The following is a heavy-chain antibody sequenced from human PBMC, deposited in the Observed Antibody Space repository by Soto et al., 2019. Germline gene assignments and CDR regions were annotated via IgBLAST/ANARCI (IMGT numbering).Heavy chain of an antibody. CDR1: GYTFTSYD. CDR2: MNPNSGNT. D-gene: IGHD3-10*01. CDR3: ARGHYYGSGSYSYYFDY. Sequence: ASVKVSCKASGYTFTSYDINWVRQATGQGLEWMGWMNPNSGNTGYAQKFQGRVTMTRNTSISTAYMELSSLRSEDTAVYYCARGHYYGSGSYSYYFDYWGQGTLVTVSS. V-gene: IGHV1-8*01. J-gene: IGHJ4*02.